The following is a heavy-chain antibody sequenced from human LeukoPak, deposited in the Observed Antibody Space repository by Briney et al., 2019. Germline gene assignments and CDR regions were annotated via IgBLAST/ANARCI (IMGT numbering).Heavy chain of an antibody. Sequence: ASVKVSCKASGYTFTGYYMHWVRQAPGQGLEWMGGINLNSGSTNYAQKFQGRVTMTRDTSISTAYMELRRLTADDTAVYYCVSRYSNNNWGQGTLVTVSS. CDR3: VSRYSNNN. CDR2: INLNSGST. J-gene: IGHJ4*02. V-gene: IGHV1-2*02. CDR1: GYTFTGYY. D-gene: IGHD5-12*01.